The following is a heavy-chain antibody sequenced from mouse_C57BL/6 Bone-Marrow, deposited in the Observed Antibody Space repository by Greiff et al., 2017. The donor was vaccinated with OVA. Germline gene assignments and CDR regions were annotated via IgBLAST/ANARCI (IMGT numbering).Heavy chain of an antibody. J-gene: IGHJ1*03. CDR2: IWSGGST. Sequence: QVQLQQSGPGLVQPSQSLSIPCTVSGFSLTSYGVHWVRQSPGKGLEWLGVIWSGGSTDYNAAFISRLSISKDNPKSQVFFKMNSLQADDTAIYYCAGGYFDVWGTGTTVTVSS. CDR1: GFSLTSYG. CDR3: AGGYFDV. V-gene: IGHV2-2*01.